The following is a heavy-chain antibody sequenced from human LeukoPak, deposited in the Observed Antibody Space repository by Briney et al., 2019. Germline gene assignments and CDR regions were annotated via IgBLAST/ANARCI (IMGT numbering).Heavy chain of an antibody. CDR2: IWYDGSNK. D-gene: IGHD6-13*01. J-gene: IGHJ6*02. Sequence: GGSLRLSCAASGFTFSSYGMHWVRQAPGKGLEWVAVIWYDGSNKYYADSVKGRFTISRDNSKNTLYLQMNSLRAEDTAVYYCAIDPSSWYEDYYYYGMDVWGQGTTVTVSS. CDR3: AIDPSSWYEDYYYYGMDV. CDR1: GFTFSSYG. V-gene: IGHV3-33*01.